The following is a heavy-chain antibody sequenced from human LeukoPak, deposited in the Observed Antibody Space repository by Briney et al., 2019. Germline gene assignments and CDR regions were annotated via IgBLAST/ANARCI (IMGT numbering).Heavy chain of an antibody. V-gene: IGHV1-2*02. CDR3: ARDRGGTSYVY. CDR2: INPNSGGT. Sequence: ASVKVSCKASGYTFTSYGISWVRQAPGQGLEWMGWINPNSGGTDYTQKFQGRVTLTSDTSISTVYMELSRLRSDDTAVYYCARDRGGTSYVYWGQGTRVTVSS. D-gene: IGHD1-26*01. CDR1: GYTFTSYG. J-gene: IGHJ4*02.